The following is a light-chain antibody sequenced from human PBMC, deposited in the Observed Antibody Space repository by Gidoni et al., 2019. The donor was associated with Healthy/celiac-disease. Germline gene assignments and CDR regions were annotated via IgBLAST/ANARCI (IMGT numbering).Light chain of an antibody. V-gene: IGKV1-39*01. Sequence: DIQMPQSPSSLSASVGDRVTITCRESQSISSYLNWYQQKPGKAPKLLIYAASSLQSGVPSRFSGSGSGTDFTLTISSLQPEDFATYYCQQSYSTLQLTFGGGTKVEIK. J-gene: IGKJ4*01. CDR1: QSISSY. CDR2: AAS. CDR3: QQSYSTLQLT.